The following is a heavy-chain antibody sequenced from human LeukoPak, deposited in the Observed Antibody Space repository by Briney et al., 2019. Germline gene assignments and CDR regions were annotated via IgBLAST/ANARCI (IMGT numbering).Heavy chain of an antibody. D-gene: IGHD6-19*01. V-gene: IGHV3-30*18. Sequence: GGSLRLSCAASGFTFSSHGMHWVRQAPGMGLEWVAYISYDGINKYYSDSVKGRFTISRDNSKNTLYLQMNSLRVEDTAVYYCAKDRSTGWYGGFDYWGQGTLVTVSS. CDR2: ISYDGINK. J-gene: IGHJ4*02. CDR1: GFTFSSHG. CDR3: AKDRSTGWYGGFDY.